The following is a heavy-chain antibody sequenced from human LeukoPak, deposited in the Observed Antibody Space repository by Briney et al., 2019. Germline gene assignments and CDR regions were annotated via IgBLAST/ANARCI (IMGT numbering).Heavy chain of an antibody. D-gene: IGHD1-26*01. CDR3: ARLNIVGAPRNWFDP. CDR2: IYYSGST. CDR1: GFTVSSNY. V-gene: IGHV4-39*01. J-gene: IGHJ5*02. Sequence: PGGSLRLSCAASGFTVSSNYMSWVRQAPGKGLEWIGSIYYSGSTYYNPSLKSRVTISVDTSKNQFSLKLSSVTAADTAVYYCARLNIVGAPRNWFDPWGQGTLVTVSS.